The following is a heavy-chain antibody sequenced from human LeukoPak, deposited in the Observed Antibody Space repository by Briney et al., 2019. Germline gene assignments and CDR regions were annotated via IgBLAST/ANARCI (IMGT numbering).Heavy chain of an antibody. D-gene: IGHD6-6*01. CDR1: EFTFSDFH. V-gene: IGHV3-11*04. J-gene: IGHJ4*02. Sequence: GGALRLSCAASEFTFSDFHMNWIRQAPGKGLEWISHISNTGSTIYYADSAKGRFTISRDNAKNSLYLQVKSLRVEDTGVYYCAREGSRSSFYFDYWGQGTLVTVSS. CDR3: AREGSRSSFYFDY. CDR2: ISNTGSTI.